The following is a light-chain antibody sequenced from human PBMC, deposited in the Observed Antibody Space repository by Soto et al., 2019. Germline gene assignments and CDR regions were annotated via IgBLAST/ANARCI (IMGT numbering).Light chain of an antibody. CDR2: GAS. Sequence: EIVMTQSPATLSVSTGERATLSCRASQSVSSNLAWYQQIPGQAPRLLIYGASTRATGVPARFSGSGSGTEFTLTISSLQSEDFAVYYCQQYVNWPPKYTFGQGTKLEIK. CDR1: QSVSSN. V-gene: IGKV3-15*01. J-gene: IGKJ2*01. CDR3: QQYVNWPPKYT.